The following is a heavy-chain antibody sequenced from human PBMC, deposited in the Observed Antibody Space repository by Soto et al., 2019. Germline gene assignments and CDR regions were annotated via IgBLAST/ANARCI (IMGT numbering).Heavy chain of an antibody. CDR3: AIQYYYDSSGYYYESRFYD. D-gene: IGHD3-22*01. J-gene: IGHJ4*02. V-gene: IGHV3-11*01. CDR1: GFTFSDYY. Sequence: QVQLVESGGGLVKPGGSLRLSCAASGFTFSDYYMSWIRQAPGKGLEWVSYISSSGSTIYYADSVKGRFTISRDNAKHSLYLQMNSLRAEDTAVYYCAIQYYYDSSGYYYESRFYDWGQGTLVTVSS. CDR2: ISSSGSTI.